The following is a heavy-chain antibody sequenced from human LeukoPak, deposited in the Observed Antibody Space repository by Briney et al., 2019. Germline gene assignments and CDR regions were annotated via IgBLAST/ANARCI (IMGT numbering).Heavy chain of an antibody. CDR1: GYTFSSYG. CDR2: IWFDGSKT. D-gene: IGHD3-3*01. Sequence: PGRSLRLSCVASGYTFSSYGMHWVRQAPGKGLDWVALIWFDGSKTSYTDSVKGRFTISRDDSQNTLYLQMDSLRDEDTAVYYCARDLSYGSLECWGQGTLVTVSS. J-gene: IGHJ4*02. V-gene: IGHV3-33*01. CDR3: ARDLSYGSLEC.